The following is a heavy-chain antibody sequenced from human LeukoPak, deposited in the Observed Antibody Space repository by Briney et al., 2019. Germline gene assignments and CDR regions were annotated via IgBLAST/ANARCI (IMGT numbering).Heavy chain of an antibody. D-gene: IGHD5-18*01. CDR3: AKPKMVTDYYYYMDV. J-gene: IGHJ6*03. V-gene: IGHV3-21*04. CDR1: GFTFSSYS. Sequence: GGSLRLSCAASGFTFSSYSMNWVRQAPGKGLEWVSSISSSSSYIYYADSVKGRFTISRDNSKNTLYLQMSSLRAEDTAVYYCAKPKMVTDYYYYMDVWGKGTTVTVSS. CDR2: ISSSSSYI.